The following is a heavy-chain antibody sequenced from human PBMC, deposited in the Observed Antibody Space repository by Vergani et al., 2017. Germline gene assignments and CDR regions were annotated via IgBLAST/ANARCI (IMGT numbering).Heavy chain of an antibody. D-gene: IGHD3/OR15-3a*01. CDR1: GGSISGYY. Sequence: QVQLQESGPGLVKPSGTLSLTCTVSGGSISGYYWSWIRQPPGKGLEWIGSVYYSGTTYYNPSLGGRVTMSIDKSKNHFSLTLTSVTAADSAFYFCARGQTGYSRDWSTYFFYMDVWGKGTTVTVSS. CDR2: VYYSGTT. V-gene: IGHV4-59*12. CDR3: ARGQTGYSRDWSTYFFYMDV. J-gene: IGHJ6*03.